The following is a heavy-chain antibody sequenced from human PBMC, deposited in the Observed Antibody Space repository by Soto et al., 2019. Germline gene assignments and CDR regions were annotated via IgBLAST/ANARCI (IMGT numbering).Heavy chain of an antibody. CDR1: GFTFSSYW. J-gene: IGHJ5*02. V-gene: IGHV3-7*03. D-gene: IGHD2-2*01. CDR2: IKQDGSEK. CDR3: ARKVVVVPAAINNWFDP. Sequence: EVQLVESGGGLVQPGGSLRLSCAASGFTFSSYWMSWVRQAPGKGLEWVANIKQDGSEKYYVDSVKGRFTISRDNAKNSLYLQMNSLRAEDTAVYYCARKVVVVPAAINNWFDPWGQGTLVTVSS.